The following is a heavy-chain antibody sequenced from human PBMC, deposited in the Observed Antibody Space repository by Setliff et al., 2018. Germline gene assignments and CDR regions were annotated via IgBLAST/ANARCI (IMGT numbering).Heavy chain of an antibody. D-gene: IGHD5-18*01. Sequence: LSCTVSGLTFRNFWMSWVRQAPGKGLEYVAIIKEDSSQKYYADSVKGRFTISRDNAKNSLYLQMNSLRAEDTAVYYCARVDPPIVDTAMVTSPFDYWGQGTLFTVSS. J-gene: IGHJ4*02. CDR2: IKEDSSQK. CDR1: GLTFRNFW. V-gene: IGHV3-7*01. CDR3: ARVDPPIVDTAMVTSPFDY.